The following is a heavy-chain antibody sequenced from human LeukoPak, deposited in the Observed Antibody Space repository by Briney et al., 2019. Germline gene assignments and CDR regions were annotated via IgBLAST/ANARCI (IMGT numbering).Heavy chain of an antibody. CDR3: ARDRVTIFGVVTLNWFDP. J-gene: IGHJ5*02. CDR2: IIPIFGTA. D-gene: IGHD3-3*01. CDR1: GGTFSSYA. V-gene: IGHV1-69*13. Sequence: GASVKVSCKASGGTFSSYAISWVRQAPGQGLEWMAGIIPIFGTANYAQKFQGRVTITADESTSTAYMELSSLRSEDTAVYYCARDRVTIFGVVTLNWFDPWGQGTLVTVSS.